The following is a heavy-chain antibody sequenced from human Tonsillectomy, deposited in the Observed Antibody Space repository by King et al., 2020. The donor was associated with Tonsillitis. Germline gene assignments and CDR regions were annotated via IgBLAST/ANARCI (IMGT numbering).Heavy chain of an antibody. CDR2: ISYDGSNK. CDR1: GFTFSSYA. V-gene: IGHV3-30-3*01. D-gene: IGHD2-2*01. Sequence: QLVQSGGGVVQPGRSLRLSCAASGFTFSSYAMHWVRQAPGKGLEWVAVISYDGSNKYYADSVKGRITISRDNSKNTLYLQMNSLRAEDTAVYYCAGGYCSSTNCLYYFDYWGQGTLVTVSS. J-gene: IGHJ4*02. CDR3: AGGYCSSTNCLYYFDY.